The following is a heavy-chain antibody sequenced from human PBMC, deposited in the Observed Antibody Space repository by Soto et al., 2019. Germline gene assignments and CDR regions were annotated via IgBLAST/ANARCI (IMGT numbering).Heavy chain of an antibody. J-gene: IGHJ4*02. CDR1: GYSFTSYC. V-gene: IGHV5-51*01. CDR2: IYPGDSDT. Sequence: GESLNISCKGSGYSFTSYCMGWVRQMPGKGLEWMGIIYPGDSDTRYSPSFQGQVTISADKSIGTAFLQWSSLKASDTAMYYCATQTTLGYWGQGTLVTVSS. D-gene: IGHD4-17*01. CDR3: ATQTTLGY.